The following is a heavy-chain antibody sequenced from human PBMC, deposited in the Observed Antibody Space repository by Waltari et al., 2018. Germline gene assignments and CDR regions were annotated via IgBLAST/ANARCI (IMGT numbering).Heavy chain of an antibody. V-gene: IGHV1-69*01. Sequence: QVQLVQSGAEVKKPGSSVKVSCKASGGTFSSYAISWVRPAPGPGLEWMGGSTQILGTANYEQKCQGRVTMTADESTSTAYMELSSLRSEDTAVYYWARDQGGKVTRGYYYYGMDVWGQGTTVTVSS. D-gene: IGHD7-27*01. CDR2: STQILGTA. CDR1: GGTFSSYA. CDR3: ARDQGGKVTRGYYYYGMDV. J-gene: IGHJ6*02.